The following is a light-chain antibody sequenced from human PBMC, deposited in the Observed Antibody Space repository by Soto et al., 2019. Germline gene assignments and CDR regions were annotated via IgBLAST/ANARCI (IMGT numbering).Light chain of an antibody. CDR2: GGS. CDR1: QSIRSSS. J-gene: IGKJ4*01. CDR3: HQYGSSPLT. Sequence: EIVLTQSPGTLSLSPGERATLSCRASQSIRSSSLAWYQQKPGQAPRLLIYGGSSRATGIPDRFSGGGSGTDFSLTISRLETEDFSVYYSHQYGSSPLTFGGGTKVEIK. V-gene: IGKV3-20*01.